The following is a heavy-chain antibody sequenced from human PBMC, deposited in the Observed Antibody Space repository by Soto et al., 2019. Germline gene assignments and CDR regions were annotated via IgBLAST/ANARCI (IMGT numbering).Heavy chain of an antibody. V-gene: IGHV3-74*01. J-gene: IGHJ6*04. CDR1: GFTFSSFA. CDR3: ARGAITYSSGDV. CDR2: IKSDGSAT. Sequence: GGSLRLSCAASGFTFSSFAMGWVRQAPGTGLEWVSRIKSDGSATNYADSVKGRFTISRDNAKNTLYLEMNSLRVEDTADNYGARGAITYSSGDVWGKGTPVTVSP. D-gene: IGHD2-15*01.